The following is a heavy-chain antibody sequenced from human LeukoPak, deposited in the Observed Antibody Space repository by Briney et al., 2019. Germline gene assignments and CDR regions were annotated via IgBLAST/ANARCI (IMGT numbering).Heavy chain of an antibody. CDR2: IYYSGST. V-gene: IGHV4-59*01. J-gene: IGHJ4*02. CDR3: AREATRGYSGYDWKFDY. CDR1: GGSISSYY. Sequence: PSETLSLTCTVSGGSISSYYWSWLRQPPGKGLEWIGYIYYSGSTNYNPSLKSRVTISVDTSKNQFSLKLSSVTAADTAVYYCAREATRGYSGYDWKFDYWGQGTLVTVSS. D-gene: IGHD5-12*01.